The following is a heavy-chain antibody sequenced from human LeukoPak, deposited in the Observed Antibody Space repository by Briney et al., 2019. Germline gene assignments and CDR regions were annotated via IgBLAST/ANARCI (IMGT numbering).Heavy chain of an antibody. Sequence: GRSLRLSCAASGFTFSSYGMHWVRQAPGKGLEWVAVISYDGSNKYYADSVKGRFTISRDNSKNTLYLQMNSLRAEGTAVYYCAKAYSGSYYYYFDYWGQGTLVTVSS. J-gene: IGHJ4*02. CDR3: AKAYSGSYYYYFDY. D-gene: IGHD1-26*01. CDR2: ISYDGSNK. CDR1: GFTFSSYG. V-gene: IGHV3-30*18.